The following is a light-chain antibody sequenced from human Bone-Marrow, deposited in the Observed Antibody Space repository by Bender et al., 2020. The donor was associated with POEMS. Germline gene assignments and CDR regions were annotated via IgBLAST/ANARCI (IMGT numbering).Light chain of an antibody. J-gene: IGLJ1*01. V-gene: IGLV2-11*01. CDR2: DVT. CDR3: CSYGGTYFV. CDR1: TSDVGGYYH. Sequence: QSALTQPRSVSGSLGQSVTISCTGTTSDVGGYYHVSWYQHHPGKVPKLILYDVTKRPSGVPDRFSGFKSGSRASLTISGLQPEDEADFYCCSYGGTYFVFGTGTKVPVL.